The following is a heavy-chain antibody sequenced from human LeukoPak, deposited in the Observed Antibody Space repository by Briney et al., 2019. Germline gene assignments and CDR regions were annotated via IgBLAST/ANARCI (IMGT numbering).Heavy chain of an antibody. CDR1: GFTFTNYD. D-gene: IGHD2-21*02. J-gene: IGHJ4*02. V-gene: IGHV3-13*01. Sequence: PGGSLRLSCAASGFTFTNYDMHWVRQATGKGLEWVSAIGIRGDTYYSGSVKGRFTISRENAENSLYLQMNSLRAEDTAVYYCARGGIRVSAIDEFDYWGQGTLVTVSS. CDR2: IGIRGDT. CDR3: ARGGIRVSAIDEFDY.